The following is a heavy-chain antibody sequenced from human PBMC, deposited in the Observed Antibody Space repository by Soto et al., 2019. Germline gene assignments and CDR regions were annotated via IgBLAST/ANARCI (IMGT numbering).Heavy chain of an antibody. V-gene: IGHV1-69*13. CDR1: GGTFSSYA. CDR3: ARDNPGGLGQFDY. CDR2: IIPIFGTA. Sequence: SVKVSCKASGGTFSSYAISWVRQAPGQGLEWMGGIIPIFGTANYAQKFQGRVTITADESTSTAYMELSSLRSEDTAVYYCARDNPGGLGQFDYWGQGTLVTVSS. D-gene: IGHD6-19*01. J-gene: IGHJ4*02.